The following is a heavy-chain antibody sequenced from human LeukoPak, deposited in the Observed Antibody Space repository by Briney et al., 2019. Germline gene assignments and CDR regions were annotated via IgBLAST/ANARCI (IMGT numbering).Heavy chain of an antibody. CDR2: ITGSGGST. CDR3: ARDERLLSFLK. V-gene: IGHV3-23*01. D-gene: IGHD3-3*01. Sequence: GGSLRLSCTASGFTFSSYAMSWVRQAPGKGLEWVSGITGSGGSTYYADSVKGRFTISRDNSKNTLYLQMNSLRAEDTAIYYCARDERLLSFLKWGQGTLVTVSS. J-gene: IGHJ4*02. CDR1: GFTFSSYA.